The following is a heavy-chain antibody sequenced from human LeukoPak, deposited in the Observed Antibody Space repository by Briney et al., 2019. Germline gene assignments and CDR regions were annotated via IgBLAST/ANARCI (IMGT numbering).Heavy chain of an antibody. Sequence: PSETLSLTCAVYGGSFSGCYWSWIRQPPGKGLEWIGEINHSGSTNYNPSLKSRVTISVDTSKNQFSLKLSSVTAADTAVYYCARGYIVVVPAAIGWFDPWGQGTLVTVSS. D-gene: IGHD2-2*01. CDR3: ARGYIVVVPAAIGWFDP. CDR2: INHSGST. V-gene: IGHV4-34*01. CDR1: GGSFSGCY. J-gene: IGHJ5*02.